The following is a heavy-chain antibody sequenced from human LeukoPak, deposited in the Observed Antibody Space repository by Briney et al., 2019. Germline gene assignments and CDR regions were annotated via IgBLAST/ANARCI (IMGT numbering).Heavy chain of an antibody. CDR3: ARGPQYSSGWYY. D-gene: IGHD6-19*01. CDR1: GGSISSYY. CDR2: IYYSGST. J-gene: IGHJ4*02. Sequence: PSETLSLTCTVSGGSISSYYWSWIRQPPGKGLEWIGYIYYSGSTNYNPSLKSRVTISVDTSKNQFSLKLSSVTAADTAVYYCARGPQYSSGWYYWGQGTLVTVSS. V-gene: IGHV4-59*01.